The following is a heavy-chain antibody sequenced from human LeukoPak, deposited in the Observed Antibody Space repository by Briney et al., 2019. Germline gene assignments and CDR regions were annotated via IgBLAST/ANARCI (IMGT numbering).Heavy chain of an antibody. J-gene: IGHJ4*02. CDR2: IWYDGSNK. Sequence: GGSLRLSCAASGFTFSSYGMHWVRQAPGKGLEWVAVIWYDGSNKYYADPVKGRFTISRDNSKNTLYLQMNSLRAEDTAVYYCAKGQYYYGSGSYTNFDYWGQGTLVTVSS. CDR3: AKGQYYYGSGSYTNFDY. D-gene: IGHD3-10*01. CDR1: GFTFSSYG. V-gene: IGHV3-33*06.